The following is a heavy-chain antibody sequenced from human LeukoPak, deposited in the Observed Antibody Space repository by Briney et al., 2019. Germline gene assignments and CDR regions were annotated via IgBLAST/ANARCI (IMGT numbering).Heavy chain of an antibody. CDR1: GDTFSSYT. J-gene: IGHJ6*02. V-gene: IGHV3-23*01. Sequence: HPGCSRRLSCAASGDTFSSYTMNWVRKAPGKGLDWVSAISGSAGSTYYADSVKGRFTISRDNSKNTLYLQMNSLRAEDTAVYYCAKSLVVPAAICGYYYYGMDVWGQGTTVTVSS. CDR2: ISGSAGST. CDR3: AKSLVVPAAICGYYYYGMDV. D-gene: IGHD2-2*01.